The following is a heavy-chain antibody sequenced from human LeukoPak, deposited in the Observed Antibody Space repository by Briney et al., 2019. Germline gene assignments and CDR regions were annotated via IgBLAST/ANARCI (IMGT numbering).Heavy chain of an antibody. CDR1: GFTFSTYT. CDR3: ARDGGGSSGYYWGLGY. V-gene: IGHV3-74*01. J-gene: IGHJ4*02. CDR2: INNDGRST. Sequence: GSLRLSCAASGFTFSTYTIHWVRQVPGKGLMWVSRINNDGRSTTYADSVKGRFTISRDNAKDTLYLQMNSLRAEDTAVYYCARDGGGSSGYYWGLGYWGQGTLVTVSS. D-gene: IGHD3-22*01.